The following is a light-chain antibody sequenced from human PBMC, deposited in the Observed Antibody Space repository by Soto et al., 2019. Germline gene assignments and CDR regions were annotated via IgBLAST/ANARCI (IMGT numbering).Light chain of an antibody. Sequence: EIVLTQSPGTLSLSPGERATPCFRASQSVSNNYLAWYQQKPGQAPRRLIYGASSRATGIPDRFSGSGSGTDFTLTISRLEPEDFAVYYCQQYGSSPTFGEGTRLEIK. CDR1: QSVSNNY. CDR3: QQYGSSPT. J-gene: IGKJ5*01. CDR2: GAS. V-gene: IGKV3-20*01.